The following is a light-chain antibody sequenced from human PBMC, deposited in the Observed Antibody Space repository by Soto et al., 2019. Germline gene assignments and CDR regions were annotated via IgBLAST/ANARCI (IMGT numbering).Light chain of an antibody. Sequence: QSALTQPPSASGSPGQSVTISCTGSSSDVGGYNYVSWYQHHPGKAPRLMIYEVNKRPSGVPDRFSGSKSGNTASLTVSGLQAEDEADYYCSSYVGSSNVFGTGTKVTVL. CDR1: SSDVGGYNY. J-gene: IGLJ1*01. V-gene: IGLV2-8*01. CDR3: SSYVGSSNV. CDR2: EVN.